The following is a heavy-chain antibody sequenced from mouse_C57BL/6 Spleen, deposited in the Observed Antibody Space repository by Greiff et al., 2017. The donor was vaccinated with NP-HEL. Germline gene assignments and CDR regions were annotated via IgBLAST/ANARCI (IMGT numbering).Heavy chain of an antibody. CDR2: IHPNSGST. D-gene: IGHD1-3*01. CDR1: GYTFTSYW. J-gene: IGHJ2*01. V-gene: IGHV1-64*01. Sequence: LVESGAELVKPGASVKLSCKASGYTFTSYWMHWVKQRPGQGLEWIGMIHPNSGSTNYNEKFKSKATLTVDKSSSTAYMQLSSLTSEDSAVYYCARSGLTFDYWGQGTTLTVSS. CDR3: ARSGLTFDY.